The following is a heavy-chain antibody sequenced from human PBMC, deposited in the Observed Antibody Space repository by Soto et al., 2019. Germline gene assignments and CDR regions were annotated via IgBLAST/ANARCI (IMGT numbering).Heavy chain of an antibody. CDR3: ARGYYYGSGRPTPGGMDV. V-gene: IGHV1-18*01. CDR2: IRTYTGNT. J-gene: IGHJ6*02. CDR1: GYTFTNYD. Sequence: QVHLVQSGAEVKKPGASVKVSFKASGYTFTNYDINWVRQAPGQGLAGMGWIRTYTGNTNYAQKLQGRVTMTTDTSTSTAYMELRSLRSDATAVYYCARGYYYGSGRPTPGGMDVWGQGTTVTVSS. D-gene: IGHD3-10*01.